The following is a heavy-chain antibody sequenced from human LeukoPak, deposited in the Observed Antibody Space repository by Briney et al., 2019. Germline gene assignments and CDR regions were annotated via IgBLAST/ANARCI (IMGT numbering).Heavy chain of an antibody. Sequence: GASVKVSCKASGYTFTTYGISWVRQAPGQGLDWMGWISGYDGNTKYAQKLQGRVTITTDTSTSTAYMELRSLRSDDTAVYYCARDCSTSCYWFDPWGQGTLVTVAS. CDR1: GYTFTTYG. D-gene: IGHD2-2*01. V-gene: IGHV1-18*01. CDR2: ISGYDGNT. CDR3: ARDCSTSCYWFDP. J-gene: IGHJ5*02.